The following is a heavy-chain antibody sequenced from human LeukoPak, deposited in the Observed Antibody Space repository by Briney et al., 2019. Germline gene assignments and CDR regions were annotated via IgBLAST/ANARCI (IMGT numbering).Heavy chain of an antibody. D-gene: IGHD2-21*01. Sequence: SETLSLTCAVYGGSFSGYYWSWIRQPPGEGLEWIGEINHSGSTNYNPSLKSRVTISVDTSKNQFSLKLSSVTAADTAVYYCARGGGDPDDYWGQGTLVTVSS. J-gene: IGHJ4*02. CDR1: GGSFSGYY. CDR3: ARGGGDPDDY. CDR2: INHSGST. V-gene: IGHV4-34*01.